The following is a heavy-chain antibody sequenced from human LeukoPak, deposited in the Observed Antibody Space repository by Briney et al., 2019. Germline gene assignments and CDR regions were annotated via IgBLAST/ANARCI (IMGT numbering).Heavy chain of an antibody. CDR1: GFIFNNAW. J-gene: IGHJ4*02. V-gene: IGHV3-15*05. CDR3: TTLSYDVHY. Sequence: GGSLRLSCGASGFIFNNAWMTWVRQAPGKGLEWVGRIKSNPDGGTADYAAPVKGRFTISRDDSRNTLYLQLSSLETEDTAVYYCTTLSYDVHYWGQGTLVTVSS. CDR2: IKSNPDGGTA. D-gene: IGHD3-3*01.